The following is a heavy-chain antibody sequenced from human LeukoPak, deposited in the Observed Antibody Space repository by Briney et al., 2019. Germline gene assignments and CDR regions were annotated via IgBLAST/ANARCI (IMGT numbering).Heavy chain of an antibody. CDR1: GYTFTGYY. V-gene: IGHV1-46*01. D-gene: IGHD3-22*01. Sequence: ASVKVSCKASGYTFTGYYMHWVRQAPGQGLEWMGIINPSDGSTTYAQKFQGRVTMTRDTSTSTVYMELSSLRCEDTATYDCATDGRSYDSSAYYYFDWWGQGTLVTVSS. CDR3: ATDGRSYDSSAYYYFDW. J-gene: IGHJ4*02. CDR2: INPSDGST.